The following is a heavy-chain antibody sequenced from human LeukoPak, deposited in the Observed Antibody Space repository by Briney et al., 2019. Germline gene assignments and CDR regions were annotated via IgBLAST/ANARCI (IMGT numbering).Heavy chain of an antibody. D-gene: IGHD2-15*01. CDR2: INPNSGGT. CDR3: ATSQTYSPQRARY. CDR1: GYTFTGYY. J-gene: IGHJ4*02. V-gene: IGHV1-2*02. Sequence: GSSVKVSCKASGYTFTGYYMHWVRQAPGQGLEWMGWINPNSGGTNYAQKFQGRVTMTRDTSISTAYMELSRLRSDDTAVYCCATSQTYSPQRARYWGQGTLVTVSS.